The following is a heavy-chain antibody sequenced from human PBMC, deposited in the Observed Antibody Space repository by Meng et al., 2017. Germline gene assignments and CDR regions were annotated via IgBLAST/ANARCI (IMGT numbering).Heavy chain of an antibody. D-gene: IGHD6-19*01. CDR2: INPSGGST. V-gene: IGHV1-46*01. CDR1: GYTFTSYY. CDR3: ARGQDQYSSGWNAFDI. Sequence: ASVKVSCKASGYTFTSYYMHWVRQAPGQGLEWMGIINPSGGSTSYAQKFQGRVTMTRDTSTSTVYMELSSLRSEDTAVYYCARGQDQYSSGWNAFDIWGQGTMVTVSS. J-gene: IGHJ3*02.